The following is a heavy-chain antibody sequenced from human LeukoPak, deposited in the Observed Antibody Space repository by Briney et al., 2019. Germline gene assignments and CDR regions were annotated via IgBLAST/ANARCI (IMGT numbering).Heavy chain of an antibody. Sequence: GGSLRLSCAASGFTFSSYSMNWVRQAPGKGLEWVSGISSSGGSIYYADSVKGRFTISRDNSKNMLYLQMNSLRAEDTAVYYCAKEAGSYDFYYMDVWGKGTTVTVSS. J-gene: IGHJ6*03. CDR1: GFTFSSYS. CDR2: ISSSGGSI. D-gene: IGHD3-3*01. V-gene: IGHV3-23*01. CDR3: AKEAGSYDFYYMDV.